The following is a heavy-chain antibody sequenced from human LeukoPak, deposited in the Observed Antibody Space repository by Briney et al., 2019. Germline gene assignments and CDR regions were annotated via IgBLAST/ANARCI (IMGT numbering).Heavy chain of an antibody. CDR3: ARDDRNYYYYGMDV. Sequence: SETLSLTCTVSGGSIISYYWSWIRQPPGKGLEWIGYIYYSGSTNYNPSLKSRVTISVDTSKNQFSLKLSSVTAADTAVYYCARDDRNYYYYGMDVWGQGTTVTVSS. V-gene: IGHV4-59*01. D-gene: IGHD1-14*01. J-gene: IGHJ6*02. CDR2: IYYSGST. CDR1: GGSIISYY.